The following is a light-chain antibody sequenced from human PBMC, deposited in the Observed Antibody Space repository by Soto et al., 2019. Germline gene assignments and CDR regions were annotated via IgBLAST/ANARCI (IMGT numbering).Light chain of an antibody. Sequence: ESVMTQSPATLSVSPGERVTLSCRASQSIGNNLAWFQHKPGQAPRLLIYDASSRATGIPARFSGSGSGTEFTLTISSLQSEDFAVYYCQHYNYWPPKTFGQGTRVDIK. J-gene: IGKJ1*01. CDR1: QSIGNN. CDR2: DAS. CDR3: QHYNYWPPKT. V-gene: IGKV3-15*01.